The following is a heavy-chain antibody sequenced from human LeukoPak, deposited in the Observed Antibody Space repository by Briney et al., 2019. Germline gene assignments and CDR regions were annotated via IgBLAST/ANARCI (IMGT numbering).Heavy chain of an antibody. J-gene: IGHJ4*02. CDR3: ARAVSGRFDY. CDR1: GFTFSSYA. Sequence: GGSLRLSCAASGFTFSSYAMSWVRQAPGKGLEWVSAISGSGGSTYYADSVKGRFTISRDNSKNTLYLQMNSLRAEDTAIYYCARAVSGRFDYWAREPWSPSPQ. CDR2: ISGSGGST. D-gene: IGHD6-19*01. V-gene: IGHV3-23*01.